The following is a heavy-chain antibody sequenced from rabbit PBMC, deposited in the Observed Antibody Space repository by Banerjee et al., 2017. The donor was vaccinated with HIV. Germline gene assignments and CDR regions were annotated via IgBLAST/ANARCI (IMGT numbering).Heavy chain of an antibody. V-gene: IGHV1S40*01. Sequence: CWVRQAPGKGLEWIACINTGSGSAYYATWATGRFTISKTSSTTVTLQMTSLTAADTATYFCARSRYNYVAYGAVARLDLWGPGTLVTVS. CDR3: ARSRYNYVAYGAVARLDL. CDR2: INTGSGSA. J-gene: IGHJ3*01. D-gene: IGHD6-1*01.